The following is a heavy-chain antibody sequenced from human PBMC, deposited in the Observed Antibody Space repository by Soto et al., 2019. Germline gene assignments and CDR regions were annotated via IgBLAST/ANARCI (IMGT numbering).Heavy chain of an antibody. CDR2: ITGSGNTI. V-gene: IGHV3-11*01. D-gene: IGHD3-10*01. J-gene: IGHJ6*02. Sequence: GGSLRLSCAGSRFTFIDYYMNWIRQSPGKGLDWLSYITGSGNTIYYADSVNGRFTISRDNAKNSLYLQMNSLRAEDTALYYCATSMALPYYYFGVDVWGQGTTVTVSS. CDR1: RFTFIDYY. CDR3: ATSMALPYYYFGVDV.